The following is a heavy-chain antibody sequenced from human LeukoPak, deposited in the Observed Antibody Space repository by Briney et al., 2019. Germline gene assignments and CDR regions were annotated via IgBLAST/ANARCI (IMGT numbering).Heavy chain of an antibody. CDR3: ARDIFDY. Sequence: GGSLRLSCVASGFALSTYAMSWVRQAPGKGLEWVSSISNSGDNTYYADSVKGRFTISRDNAKNSLSLQMNSLRAEDTAVYYCARDIFDYWGQGTLVTVSS. V-gene: IGHV3-23*01. CDR2: ISNSGDNT. J-gene: IGHJ4*02. CDR1: GFALSTYA.